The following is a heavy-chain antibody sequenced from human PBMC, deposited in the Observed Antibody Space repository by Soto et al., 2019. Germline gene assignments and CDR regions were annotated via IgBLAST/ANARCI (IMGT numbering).Heavy chain of an antibody. CDR2: MSGSGDRT. V-gene: IGHV3-23*01. Sequence: EVPLLESGGGLVQPGGSLRLSCAVSGFTIRNYPMSWVRQAPGKGLEWFSGMSGSGDRTYYADSVKGRCTISKDFFESSLSLQLDRLRVEDTPVYCCVTDDGRNPSTEPYWGRGTLVTVSS. D-gene: IGHD4-17*01. CDR1: GFTIRNYP. CDR3: VTDDGRNPSTEPY. J-gene: IGHJ4*02.